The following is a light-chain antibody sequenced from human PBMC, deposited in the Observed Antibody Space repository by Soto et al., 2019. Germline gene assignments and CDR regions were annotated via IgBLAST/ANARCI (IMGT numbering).Light chain of an antibody. J-gene: IGKJ2*01. CDR3: LQTYTVPRT. V-gene: IGKV1-39*01. Sequence: DIQMTQSPSSLSASVGDRVTITCRASQSISTSLCWFQQKPGRAPKLLISDASTLQSGVPSRFSGSGFGTDLTLTISSLQPEDFAAYYCLQTYTVPRTFGQGPNLDIK. CDR1: QSISTS. CDR2: DAS.